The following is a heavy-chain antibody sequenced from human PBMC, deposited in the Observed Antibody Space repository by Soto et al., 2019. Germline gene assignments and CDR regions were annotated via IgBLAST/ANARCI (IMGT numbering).Heavy chain of an antibody. V-gene: IGHV4-61*02. CDR1: GGSISSSSYY. CDR3: ARESTVAGTDNWFDS. Sequence: SETLSLTCTVSGGSISSSSYYWGWIRQPAGKGLEWIGRIYTSGSTKYSPSLKSRATMSVDTSKKQFSLKLNSVTAADTAVYYCARESTVAGTDNWFDSWGQGTLVTVSS. D-gene: IGHD6-13*01. CDR2: IYTSGST. J-gene: IGHJ5*01.